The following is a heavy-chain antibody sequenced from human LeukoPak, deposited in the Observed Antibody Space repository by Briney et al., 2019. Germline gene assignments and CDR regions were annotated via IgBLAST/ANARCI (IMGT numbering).Heavy chain of an antibody. Sequence: GGALRLSCAASGCTFSRSAMTWLRQAPGKGLDGVCAISAGGGDTVYADSVNGRLTISRDDSKNTLYLQMNSLRTEETAIYYCTKVGSYAPLDYWGQGTLVTVSS. J-gene: IGHJ4*02. CDR2: ISAGGGDT. CDR3: TKVGSYAPLDY. V-gene: IGHV3-23*01. D-gene: IGHD1-26*01. CDR1: GCTFSRSA.